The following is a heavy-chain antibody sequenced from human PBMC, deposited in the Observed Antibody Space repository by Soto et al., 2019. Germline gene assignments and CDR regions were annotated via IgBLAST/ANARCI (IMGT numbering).Heavy chain of an antibody. V-gene: IGHV4-34*01. Sequence: SETLSLTCAVYGGSFSGYYWSWIRQPPGKGLEWIGEISHSGSTNYNPSLKSRVTISVDTSKNQFSLKLSSVTAADTAVYYCARGAGYCSGGSCYQRRSYYGMDVWGQGTTVTVSS. J-gene: IGHJ6*02. CDR2: ISHSGST. CDR1: GGSFSGYY. CDR3: ARGAGYCSGGSCYQRRSYYGMDV. D-gene: IGHD2-15*01.